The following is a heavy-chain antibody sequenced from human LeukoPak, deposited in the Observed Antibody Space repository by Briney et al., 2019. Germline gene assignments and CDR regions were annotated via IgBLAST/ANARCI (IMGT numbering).Heavy chain of an antibody. CDR2: IYYSGST. D-gene: IGHD3-10*01. CDR1: GGSISYYY. CDR3: ARGARITMVRGVIITDYFDY. J-gene: IGHJ4*02. Sequence: SETLSLTCTVSGGSISYYYWSWIRQHPGKGLEWIGYIYYSGSTYYNPSLKSRVTISVDTSKNQFSLKLSSVTAADTAVYYCARGARITMVRGVIITDYFDYWGQGTLVTVSS. V-gene: IGHV4-31*03.